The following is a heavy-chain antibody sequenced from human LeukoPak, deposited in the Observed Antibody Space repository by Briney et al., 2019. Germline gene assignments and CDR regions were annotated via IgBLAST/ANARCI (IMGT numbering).Heavy chain of an antibody. D-gene: IGHD6-19*01. J-gene: IGHJ4*02. V-gene: IGHV4-61*02. CDR3: ARDRSVADTSLGY. Sequence: SDTLSLTCTVSGGPISIGSYYWTWIPKPAAKGLEWIGRIYTSGSTNYNPSLKSRVTISADTSKNQFSLKLSSVTAADTAVYYCARDRSVADTSLGYWGQGTLVTVSS. CDR1: GGPISIGSYY. CDR2: IYTSGST.